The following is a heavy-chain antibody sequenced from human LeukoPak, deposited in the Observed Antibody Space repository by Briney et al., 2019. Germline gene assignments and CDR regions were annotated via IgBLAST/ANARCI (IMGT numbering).Heavy chain of an antibody. CDR2: FGTRSTSI. CDR1: GFTFSGYS. CDR3: AREVSEGFDF. D-gene: IGHD3-22*01. V-gene: IGHV3-21*01. Sequence: GGSLRLSCTASGFTFSGYSMNWIRQAPGKGLEWVSSFGTRSTSIYHAGSVKGRFAISRDNAKNLLYLQMNSLRAEDTALYYCAREVSEGFDFWGRGTLVTVSS. J-gene: IGHJ4*02.